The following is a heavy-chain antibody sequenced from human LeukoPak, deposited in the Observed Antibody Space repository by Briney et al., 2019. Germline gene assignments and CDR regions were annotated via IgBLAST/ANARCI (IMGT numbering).Heavy chain of an antibody. Sequence: RASVKVSCKASGYTFPGYYMHWVRQAPGQGLEWMGWINPNSGGTNYAQKFQGRVTMTRDTSISTAYMELSRLRSDDTAVYYCVEAVAGTYFDYWGQGTLVTVSS. D-gene: IGHD6-19*01. CDR3: VEAVAGTYFDY. J-gene: IGHJ4*02. CDR2: INPNSGGT. CDR1: GYTFPGYY. V-gene: IGHV1-2*02.